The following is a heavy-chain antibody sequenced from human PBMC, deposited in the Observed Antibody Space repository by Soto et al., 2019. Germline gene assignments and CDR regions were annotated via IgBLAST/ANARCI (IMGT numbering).Heavy chain of an antibody. CDR3: ARGVVPAAMPVYYYYGMDV. V-gene: IGHV5-10-1*01. CDR1: GYSFTSYW. CDR2: IDPSDSYT. J-gene: IGHJ6*02. Sequence: GESLKISCKGSGYSFTSYWISWVRQMPGKGLEWMGRIDPSDSYTNYSPSFQGHVTISADKPISTAYLQWSSLKASDTAMYYCARGVVPAAMPVYYYYGMDVWGQGTTVTVSS. D-gene: IGHD2-2*01.